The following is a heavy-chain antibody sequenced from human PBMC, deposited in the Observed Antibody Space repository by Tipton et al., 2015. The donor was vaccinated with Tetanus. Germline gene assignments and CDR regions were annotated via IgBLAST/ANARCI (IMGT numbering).Heavy chain of an antibody. J-gene: IGHJ6*02. CDR2: INHSGST. CDR3: ARRSSSSWLKMDV. Sequence: TLSLTCAVYGGSFSGYYWSWIRQPPGKGLEWIGEINHSGSTNYNPSLKSRVTISVDTSKNQFSLKLSSVTAADTAVYYCARRSSSSWLKMDVWGQGTTVTVSS. CDR1: GGSFSGYY. V-gene: IGHV4-34*01. D-gene: IGHD6-13*01.